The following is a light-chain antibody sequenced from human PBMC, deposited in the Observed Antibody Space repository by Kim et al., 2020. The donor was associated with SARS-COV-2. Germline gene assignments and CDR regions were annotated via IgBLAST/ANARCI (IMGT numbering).Light chain of an antibody. CDR3: NSYTSASTLV. J-gene: IGLJ2*01. CDR1: SSDVGAYNY. Sequence: QSALTQPASVSGSPGQSITISCTGTSSDVGAYNYVSWYQHHPGKAPRLMIYEVTNRPSGISDRFSGSKSGNTASLTISGLQAEDEAEYYCNSYTSASTLVFGAGTQLTVL. CDR2: EVT. V-gene: IGLV2-14*01.